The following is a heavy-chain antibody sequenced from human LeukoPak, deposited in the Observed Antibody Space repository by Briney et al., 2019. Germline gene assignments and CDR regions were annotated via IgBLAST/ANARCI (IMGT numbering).Heavy chain of an antibody. CDR3: ARGGSVVVVAAKEPPSHLGFDY. J-gene: IGHJ4*02. CDR1: GGSISSGDYY. V-gene: IGHV4-30-4*01. CDR2: IYYRGST. D-gene: IGHD2-15*01. Sequence: SQTLSLTCTVSGGSISSGDYYWSWIRQPPGKGLEWIGYIYYRGSTNYNPSLKSRVTISVDKSKNQFSLKLSSVTAADTAVYYCARGGSVVVVAAKEPPSHLGFDYWGQGTLVTVSS.